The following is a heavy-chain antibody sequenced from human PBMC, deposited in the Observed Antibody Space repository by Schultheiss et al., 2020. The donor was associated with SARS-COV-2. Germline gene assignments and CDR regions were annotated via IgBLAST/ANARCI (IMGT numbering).Heavy chain of an antibody. Sequence: SETLSLTCTVSGGSISSYYWSWIRQPPGKGLEWIGYIYYSGSTNYNPSLKSRVTISVDTSKNQFSLKLSSVTAADTAVYYCARLPGVLRFLRFDPWGQGNLVTVSS. V-gene: IGHV4-59*08. CDR1: GGSISSYY. CDR2: IYYSGST. J-gene: IGHJ5*02. CDR3: ARLPGVLRFLRFDP. D-gene: IGHD3-3*01.